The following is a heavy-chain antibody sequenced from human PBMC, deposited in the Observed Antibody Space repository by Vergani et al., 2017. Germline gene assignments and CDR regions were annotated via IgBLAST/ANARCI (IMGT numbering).Heavy chain of an antibody. Sequence: QVQLVESGGGVVQPGRSLRLSCAASGFTFSSYGMHWVRQAPGKGLEWVAVISYDGSNKYYADSVKGRFTISRDNSKNTLYLQMNSLRAEDTAVYYCAXETPRDPLAVAGNYGMDVWGQGTTVTVSS. CDR2: ISYDGSNK. J-gene: IGHJ6*02. CDR3: AXETPRDPLAVAGNYGMDV. D-gene: IGHD6-19*01. V-gene: IGHV3-30*03. CDR1: GFTFSSYG.